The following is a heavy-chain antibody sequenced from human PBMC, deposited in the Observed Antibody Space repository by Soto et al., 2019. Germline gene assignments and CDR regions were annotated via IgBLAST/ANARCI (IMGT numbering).Heavy chain of an antibody. CDR3: ASGGRNYYDSSGYYPRFDY. CDR1: GGSFSGYH. V-gene: IGHV4-34*01. Sequence: SETLSLTCAVYGGSFSGYHGSWIRQPPGKGLEWIGEINHSGSTNYNPSLKSRVTISVDTSKNQFSLKLSSVTAADTAVYYCASGGRNYYDSSGYYPRFDYWGQGTLVTVSS. D-gene: IGHD3-22*01. CDR2: INHSGST. J-gene: IGHJ4*02.